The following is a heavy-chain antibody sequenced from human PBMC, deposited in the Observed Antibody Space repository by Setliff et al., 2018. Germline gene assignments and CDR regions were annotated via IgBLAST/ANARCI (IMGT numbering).Heavy chain of an antibody. D-gene: IGHD6-13*01. CDR2: ISSGSLII. Sequence: GGSLRLSCAASGITFSTYSMNWVRQAPGKGPEWVSHISSGSLIIYYADSVKGRFTISRDNSKNTLYLQMNYLRAEDTAVYYCAKETYSSRWYVRGGFDIWGQGTKVTVS. CDR1: GITFSTYS. J-gene: IGHJ3*02. V-gene: IGHV3-48*01. CDR3: AKETYSSRWYVRGGFDI.